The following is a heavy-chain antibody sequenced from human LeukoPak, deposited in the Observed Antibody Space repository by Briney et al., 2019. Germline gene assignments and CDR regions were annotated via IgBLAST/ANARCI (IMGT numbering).Heavy chain of an antibody. V-gene: IGHV4-31*03. Sequence: SETLSLTCTVSGGSISSGGYYWSWIRQHPGQGLEWIGYIYYSGSTYYNPSLKSRVTISVDTSKNQFSLKLSSVTAADTAVYYCASSEVRGKYQLLYPIFDYWGQGTLVTVSS. D-gene: IGHD2-2*02. J-gene: IGHJ4*02. CDR3: ASSEVRGKYQLLYPIFDY. CDR2: IYYSGST. CDR1: GGSISSGGYY.